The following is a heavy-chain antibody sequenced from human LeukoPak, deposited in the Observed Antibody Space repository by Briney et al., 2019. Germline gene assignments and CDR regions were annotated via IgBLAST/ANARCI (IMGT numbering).Heavy chain of an antibody. V-gene: IGHV4-39*01. D-gene: IGHD6-13*01. J-gene: IGHJ4*02. Sequence: SETLSLTCTVSGGSISSSSYYWGWIRQPPGKGLEWIGSIYYSGSTYYNPSLKSRVTISVDTSKNQFSLKLSSVTAADTAVYYCARSDKYSSSWYLQIFFGYWGQGTLVTVSS. CDR2: IYYSGST. CDR3: ARSDKYSSSWYLQIFFGY. CDR1: GGSISSSSYY.